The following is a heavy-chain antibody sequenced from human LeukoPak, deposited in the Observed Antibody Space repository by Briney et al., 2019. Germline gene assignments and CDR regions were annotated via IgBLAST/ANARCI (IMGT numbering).Heavy chain of an antibody. Sequence: PGGSLRLSCAASGFTFSSYGMHWVRQAPGKGLEWVAFIRYDGSNKYYADSVKGRFTISRDNSKNTLYLQMNSLRAEDTAVYYCARGGAAITSAFDIWGQGTMVTVSS. J-gene: IGHJ3*02. V-gene: IGHV3-30*02. CDR1: GFTFSSYG. CDR2: IRYDGSNK. CDR3: ARGGAAITSAFDI. D-gene: IGHD2-2*01.